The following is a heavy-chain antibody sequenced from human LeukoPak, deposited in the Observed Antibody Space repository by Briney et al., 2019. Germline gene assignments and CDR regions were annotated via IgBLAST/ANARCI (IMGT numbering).Heavy chain of an antibody. CDR2: ISPSGGST. CDR1: GYTFTSYY. CDR3: ARSGWEQRSPVDY. Sequence: ASVKVSCKASGYTFTSYYLHWVRQAPGQGLEWMGIISPSGGSTSYTQKFQDRVTMTRDTSTSTVYMELSSLRSEDTAMYYCARSGWEQRSPVDYWGQGTLVTVSS. D-gene: IGHD1-26*01. J-gene: IGHJ4*02. V-gene: IGHV1-46*01.